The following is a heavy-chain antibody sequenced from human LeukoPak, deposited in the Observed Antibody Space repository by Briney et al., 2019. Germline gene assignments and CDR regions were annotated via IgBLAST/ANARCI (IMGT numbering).Heavy chain of an antibody. CDR1: GGTFISYA. CDR2: IIPIFGTA. D-gene: IGHD5-24*01. V-gene: IGHV1-69*13. J-gene: IGHJ4*02. CDR3: ARLGRDGYNFDY. Sequence: ASVKVSCKASGGTFISYAISWVRQAPGQGLEWMGGIIPIFGTANYAQKFQGRVTITADESTSTAYMELSSLRSEDTAVYYCARLGRDGYNFDYWGQGTLVTVSS.